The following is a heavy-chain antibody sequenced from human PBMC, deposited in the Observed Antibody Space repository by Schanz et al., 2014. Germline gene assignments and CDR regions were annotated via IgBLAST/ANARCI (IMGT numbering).Heavy chain of an antibody. CDR3: ARGDMVRGVFDY. J-gene: IGHJ4*02. CDR1: RFTFSTYA. CDR2: ISSDGFNK. D-gene: IGHD3-10*01. Sequence: QVQLVESGGGVVQPGGSLRLSCAASRFTFSTYAMHWVRQAPGKGLGWLAVISSDGFNKFYADSVKGRFTISRDNSKNTLYLQMNSLRTEDTAVYYCARGDMVRGVFDYWGQGTLVNVSS. V-gene: IGHV3-30*04.